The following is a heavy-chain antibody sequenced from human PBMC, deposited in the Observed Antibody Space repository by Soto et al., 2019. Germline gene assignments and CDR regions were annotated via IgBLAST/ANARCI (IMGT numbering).Heavy chain of an antibody. Sequence: PSETLSLTCAVSGGSISSGGYSWSWIRQPPGKGLEWIGYIYHSGSTYYNPSLKSRVTMLIDRSTNQFFLRLTSVTAADTAVYYCARGQRYYDSSGYSHFDYWGQGTLVTVSS. J-gene: IGHJ4*02. CDR1: GGSISSGGYS. D-gene: IGHD3-22*01. CDR3: ARGQRYYDSSGYSHFDY. CDR2: IYHSGST. V-gene: IGHV4-30-2*01.